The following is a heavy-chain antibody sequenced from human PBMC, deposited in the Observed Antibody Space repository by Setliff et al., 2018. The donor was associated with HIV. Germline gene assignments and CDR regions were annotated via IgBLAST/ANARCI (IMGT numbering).Heavy chain of an antibody. J-gene: IGHJ6*02. CDR2: MNPNTGDT. D-gene: IGHD3-10*02. CDR1: GYSFTNYD. CDR3: ARRQKMYLMITMLGGYYYYHMDV. Sequence: ASVKVSCKASGYSFTNYDIHWVRQAAGQGLEWMGWMNPNTGDTGYAPKVQGRVSMTRDTSISTAYMALSSLRSEDTAVYYCARRQKMYLMITMLGGYYYYHMDVWGQGTTVTVSS. V-gene: IGHV1-8*02.